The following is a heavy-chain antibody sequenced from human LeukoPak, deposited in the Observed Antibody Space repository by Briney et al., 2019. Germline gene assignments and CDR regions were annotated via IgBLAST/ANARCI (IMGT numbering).Heavy chain of an antibody. CDR3: AKKLGYYDSSGYYAGAFEI. Sequence: GGSLRLSCAASGFTFSSYSMNWVRQAPGKGLEWVSAISGSGDRTYYADSVKGRFTISRDNSKNTLFLQMNSLRAEDTAVYYCAKKLGYYDSSGYYAGAFEIWGQGTMVTASS. D-gene: IGHD3-22*01. J-gene: IGHJ3*02. CDR1: GFTFSSYS. CDR2: ISGSGDRT. V-gene: IGHV3-23*01.